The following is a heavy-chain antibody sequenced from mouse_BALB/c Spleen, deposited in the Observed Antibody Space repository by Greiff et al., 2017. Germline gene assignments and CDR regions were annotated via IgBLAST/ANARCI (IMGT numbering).Heavy chain of an antibody. CDR2: ISTYYGNT. CDR3: ARDFFDY. V-gene: IGHV1-67*01. J-gene: IGHJ4*01. Sequence: VKLMESGPELVRPGVSVKISCKGSGYTFTDYAMHWVKQSHAKSLEWIGVISTYYGNTNYNQKFKGKATMTVDKSSSTAYMELARLTSEDSAIYYCARDFFDYWGQGTSVTVSS. CDR1: GYTFTDYA.